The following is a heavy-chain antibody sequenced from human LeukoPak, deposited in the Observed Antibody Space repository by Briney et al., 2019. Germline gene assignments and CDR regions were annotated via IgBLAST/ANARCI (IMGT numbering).Heavy chain of an antibody. CDR1: GGTFSSYA. CDR3: AVAATPVLNPSAEYFQH. V-gene: IGHV1-69*04. CDR2: IIPILGIA. D-gene: IGHD2-15*01. J-gene: IGHJ1*01. Sequence: ASVKVSCKASGGTFSSYAISWVRQAPGQGLEWMGRIIPILGIANYAQKFQGRVTITADKSTSTAYMELSSLRSEDTAVYYCAVAATPVLNPSAEYFQHWGQGTLVTVSS.